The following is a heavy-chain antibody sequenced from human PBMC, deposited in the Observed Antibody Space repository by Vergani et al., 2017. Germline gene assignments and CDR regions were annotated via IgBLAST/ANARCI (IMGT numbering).Heavy chain of an antibody. CDR1: GGSFSGYY. V-gene: IGHV4-34*01. CDR3: ARAGGECSSTSGYDYYYYYMDV. Sequence: QVQLQQWGAGLLKPSETLSLTCAVYGGSFSGYYWSWIRKPPGKGPEWSGEINHSGSTNYNPSLKSLFTISVDTSKNQFSLKLSSVTAADTAVYYCARAGGECSSTSGYDYYYYYMDVWGKGTTVTVSS. CDR2: INHSGST. J-gene: IGHJ6*03. D-gene: IGHD2-2*01.